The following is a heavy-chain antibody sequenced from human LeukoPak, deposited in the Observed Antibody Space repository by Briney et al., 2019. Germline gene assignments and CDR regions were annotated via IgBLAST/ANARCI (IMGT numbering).Heavy chain of an antibody. Sequence: ASVRVSCKASGYSFSDFYIHWVRQAPGQGLEWMGWINPKSGATTYAGRFRGRVTITRDTSVNTVYLELTSLYSDDTAVFYCARDYSDGYNRRDAFDIWGQGTTLIVSS. CDR2: INPKSGAT. CDR3: ARDYSDGYNRRDAFDI. CDR1: GYSFSDFY. D-gene: IGHD5-18*01. J-gene: IGHJ3*02. V-gene: IGHV1-2*02.